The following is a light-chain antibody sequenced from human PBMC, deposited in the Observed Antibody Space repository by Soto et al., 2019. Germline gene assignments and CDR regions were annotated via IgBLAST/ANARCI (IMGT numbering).Light chain of an antibody. V-gene: IGLV2-8*01. Sequence: QSALTQPPSASGSPGQSVTISCTGTSSDVGGYNYVSWYQQHPDKAPKLMIYEVSKRPSGVPDRFSGSKSGNTASLTVPGLQAEDDAHYYCSSYAGSNNWVFGGGTKLTVL. CDR2: EVS. J-gene: IGLJ2*01. CDR3: SSYAGSNNWV. CDR1: SSDVGGYNY.